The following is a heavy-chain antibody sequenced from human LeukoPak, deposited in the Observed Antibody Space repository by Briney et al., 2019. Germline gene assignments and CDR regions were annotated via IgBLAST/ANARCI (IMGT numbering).Heavy chain of an antibody. D-gene: IGHD3-10*01. CDR2: IYHSGST. CDR3: ARETKDYGSGSYYKRTFDY. Sequence: SETLSLTCTVSGVSIISHYWSWIRQPPGKGLEWIGYIYHSGSTNYNPSLKSRVTISVDTSKNQFSLKLSSVTAADTAVHYCARETKDYGSGSYYKRTFDYWGQGTLVTVSS. V-gene: IGHV4-59*11. CDR1: GVSIISHY. J-gene: IGHJ4*02.